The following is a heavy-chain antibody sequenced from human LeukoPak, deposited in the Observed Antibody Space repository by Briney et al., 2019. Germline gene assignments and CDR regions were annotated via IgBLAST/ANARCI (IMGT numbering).Heavy chain of an antibody. CDR2: IYASGSA. J-gene: IGHJ4*02. D-gene: IGHD4-17*01. V-gene: IGHV4-61*02. Sequence: SETLSLTCTVSGGSISSGSYFWSWIRQPAGKGLEWIGRIYASGSANYNPSLKSRATISVDTSKNQFSLKLSSETAADTAVYYCARDVAYGDYVDYWGQGTLVTVSS. CDR1: GGSISSGSYF. CDR3: ARDVAYGDYVDY.